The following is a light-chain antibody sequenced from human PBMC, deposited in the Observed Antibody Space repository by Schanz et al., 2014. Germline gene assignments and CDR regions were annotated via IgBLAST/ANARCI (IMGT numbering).Light chain of an antibody. V-gene: IGKV3-15*01. CDR3: QQYHNRYT. CDR2: GAS. CDR1: QSVSSS. J-gene: IGKJ2*01. Sequence: EIVLTQSPGTLSLSPGERATLSCRASQSVSSSSLAWYQQKPGQAPRLLMYGASTRATGIPARFSGRGSGKEFTLTISSLQAEDFAVYYCQQYHNRYTFGQGTKLEIK.